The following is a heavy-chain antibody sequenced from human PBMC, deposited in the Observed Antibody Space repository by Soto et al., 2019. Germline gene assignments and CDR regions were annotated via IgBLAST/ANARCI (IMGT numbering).Heavy chain of an antibody. CDR3: ALDVLQIAWELLSTPYY. CDR2: ISNNGINK. J-gene: IGHJ4*02. D-gene: IGHD1-26*01. V-gene: IGHV3-30-3*01. Sequence: QVQLVESGGGVVQPGRSLRLSCAASGFIFSSYALHWVRKDPGKGLEWVAVISNNGINKYYADSVMGRFTISRDNSKNSLYLQMNSLRAEETAVYYCALDVLQIAWELLSTPYYWGQGTLVTVSS. CDR1: GFIFSSYA.